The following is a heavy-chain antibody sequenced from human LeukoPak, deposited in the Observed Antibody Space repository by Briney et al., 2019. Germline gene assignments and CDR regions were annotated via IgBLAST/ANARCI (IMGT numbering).Heavy chain of an antibody. CDR1: GGSISTYY. CDR2: FYYSGST. D-gene: IGHD2-2*01. Sequence: SETLSLTCTVSGGSISTYYWSWIRQPPGKGLEWIGFFYYSGSTNYNPSLKSRVTISVDTSKNQFSLKLSSVTAADTALYYCASLYCSSTSCYLFHWGQGTLVTVSS. J-gene: IGHJ4*02. V-gene: IGHV4-59*08. CDR3: ASLYCSSTSCYLFH.